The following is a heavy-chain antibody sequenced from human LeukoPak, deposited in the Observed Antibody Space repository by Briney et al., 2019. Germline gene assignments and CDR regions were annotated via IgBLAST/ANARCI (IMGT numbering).Heavy chain of an antibody. D-gene: IGHD5-18*01. CDR3: AKRRRAYSYGYSSFDY. J-gene: IGHJ4*02. CDR1: GFTFSSYG. V-gene: IGHV3-30*18. Sequence: GRSLRLSCAASGFTFSSYGMHWVRQAPGKGLEWVAVISYDGSNKYYADSVKGRFTISRDNSKNTLYLQMNSLRAEDTAVYYCAKRRRAYSYGYSSFDYWGQGTLVTVSS. CDR2: ISYDGSNK.